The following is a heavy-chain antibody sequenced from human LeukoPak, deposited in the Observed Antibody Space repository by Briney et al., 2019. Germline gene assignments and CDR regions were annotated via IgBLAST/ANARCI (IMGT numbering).Heavy chain of an antibody. CDR1: GFTFSYYA. Sequence: GGSLRLSCAASGFTFSYYAFHWVRQAPGKGLEWVANIKLDGSEKNYVDSVKGRFTISRDNTKNSLYLQMNSLRVEDTAVFYCARDQYDTWSRRGNFDSWGQGTLVIVSS. CDR3: ARDQYDTWSRRGNFDS. J-gene: IGHJ4*02. CDR2: IKLDGSEK. V-gene: IGHV3-7*03. D-gene: IGHD3-3*01.